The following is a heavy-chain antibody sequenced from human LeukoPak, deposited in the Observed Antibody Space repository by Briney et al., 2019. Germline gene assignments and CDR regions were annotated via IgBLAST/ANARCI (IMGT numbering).Heavy chain of an antibody. Sequence: GGSLRLSCAAPGSTFSSYWMSWVRQAPGKGLEWVSAISGSGGSTYYADSVKGRFTISRDNSKNTLYLQMNSLRAEDTAVYYCAKGGNYGSGNYYFDYWGQGTLVTVSS. D-gene: IGHD3-10*01. CDR2: ISGSGGST. CDR1: GSTFSSYW. CDR3: AKGGNYGSGNYYFDY. J-gene: IGHJ4*02. V-gene: IGHV3-23*01.